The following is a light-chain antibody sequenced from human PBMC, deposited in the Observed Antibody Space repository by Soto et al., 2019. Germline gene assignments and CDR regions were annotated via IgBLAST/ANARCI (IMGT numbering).Light chain of an antibody. CDR1: QSISSY. Sequence: DIQITQSPSSLSASVGDRVTITCRARQSISSYLNWYQQKPGKAPKLLIYAASSLQSGVPSRFSGSGSGTDFTLTISSLPPEDFATYYCQQRYSTRTFGQGTKVDIK. V-gene: IGKV1-39*01. J-gene: IGKJ1*01. CDR2: AAS. CDR3: QQRYSTRT.